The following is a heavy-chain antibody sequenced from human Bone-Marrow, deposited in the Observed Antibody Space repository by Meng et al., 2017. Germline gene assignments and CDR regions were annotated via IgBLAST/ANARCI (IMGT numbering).Heavy chain of an antibody. CDR1: GGTFSSYA. CDR3: ARAGLVGATGPYYYYGMDV. D-gene: IGHD1-26*01. CDR2: IIPIFCTA. J-gene: IGHJ6*02. Sequence: SVKVSCKASGGTFSSYAISWVRQAPGQGFEWMGGIIPIFCTANYAQKFQGRVTITADESTSTAYMELSSLRSEDTAVYYCARAGLVGATGPYYYYGMDVWGQGTTVTVSS. V-gene: IGHV1-69*13.